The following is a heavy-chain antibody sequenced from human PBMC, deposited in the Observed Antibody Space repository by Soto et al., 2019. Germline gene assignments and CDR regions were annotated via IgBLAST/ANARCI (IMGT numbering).Heavy chain of an antibody. D-gene: IGHD3-3*01. CDR3: ARIRIKIFGVVHLDV. V-gene: IGHV3-21*01. CDR2: ISSSSSYI. J-gene: IGHJ6*02. Sequence: GGSLRLSCAASGFTFSSYSMNWVRQAPGKGLEWVSSISSSSSYIYYADSVKGRFTISRDNAKNSLYLQMNSLRAEDTAVYYCARIRIKIFGVVHLDVWGQGTTVPVSS. CDR1: GFTFSSYS.